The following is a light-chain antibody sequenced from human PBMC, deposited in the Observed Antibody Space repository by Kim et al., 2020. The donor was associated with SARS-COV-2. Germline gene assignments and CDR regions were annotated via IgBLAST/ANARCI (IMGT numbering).Light chain of an antibody. CDR3: QQYGTSRST. J-gene: IGKJ4*01. Sequence: SPGERATPSCRASQSVSNTYLAWYQHKPGQAPRLLIYGASNRATGIPDRFSGSGSGTDFTLTIGSLEPEDFAVYYCQQYGTSRSTFGGGTKVDIK. CDR2: GAS. V-gene: IGKV3-20*01. CDR1: QSVSNTY.